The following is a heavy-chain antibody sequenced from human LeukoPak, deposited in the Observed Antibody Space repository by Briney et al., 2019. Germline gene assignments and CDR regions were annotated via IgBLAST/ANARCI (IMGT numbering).Heavy chain of an antibody. D-gene: IGHD2-15*01. V-gene: IGHV4-39*07. CDR2: IYYSGST. Sequence: NPSETLSLTCTVSGGSISSSSYYWGWIRQPPGKGLEWIGSIYYSGSTYYNPSLKSRVTISVDTSKNQFSLRLTSVTAADTAVYYCARFRGRSAYYLDYWGQGTLVTVSS. CDR3: ARFRGRSAYYLDY. J-gene: IGHJ4*02. CDR1: GGSISSSSYY.